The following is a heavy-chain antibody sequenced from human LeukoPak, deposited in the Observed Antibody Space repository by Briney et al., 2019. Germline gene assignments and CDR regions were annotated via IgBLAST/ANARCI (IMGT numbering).Heavy chain of an antibody. CDR1: GGSISSYY. D-gene: IGHD3-10*01. V-gene: IGHV4-59*01. Sequence: SETLSLTCTVSGGSISSYYWSWIRQPPGKGLEWIGYIYYSGSTNYNPSLKSRVTLSVDTSKNQFSLKLTSVTAADTAVYYCAREAVAGGSGSNYYYYGADVWGQGTTVTVSS. CDR3: AREAVAGGSGSNYYYYGADV. J-gene: IGHJ6*02. CDR2: IYYSGST.